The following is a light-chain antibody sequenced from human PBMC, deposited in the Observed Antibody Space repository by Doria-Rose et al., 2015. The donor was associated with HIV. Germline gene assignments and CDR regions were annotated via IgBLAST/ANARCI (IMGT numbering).Light chain of an antibody. Sequence: TQSPGTLPLSPGERATLSCRASQSFSSTCLAWYQQKPGQAPSLLIYDGSTRATGIPDRFSASVPGTDFTLTINRLEPEDFALYYCHQYGTSWTFGQGTKVEI. CDR1: QSFSSTC. CDR2: DGS. J-gene: IGKJ1*01. CDR3: HQYGTSWT. V-gene: IGKV3-20*01.